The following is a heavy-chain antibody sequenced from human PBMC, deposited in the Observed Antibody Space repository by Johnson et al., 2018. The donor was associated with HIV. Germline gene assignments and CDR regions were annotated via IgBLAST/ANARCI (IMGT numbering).Heavy chain of an antibody. CDR3: AKDLNPLTTLDAFDI. D-gene: IGHD4-11*01. V-gene: IGHV3-9*01. Sequence: VQLVESGGGLVQPGRSLRLSCAASGFTFDDYAMHWVRQAPGKGLEWVSRISWNSGSIGYADSVKGRFTISSDNAKNSLYLQMNSLRAEDTAFYYCAKDLNPLTTLDAFDIWGQGTMVTVSS. CDR2: ISWNSGSI. J-gene: IGHJ3*02. CDR1: GFTFDDYA.